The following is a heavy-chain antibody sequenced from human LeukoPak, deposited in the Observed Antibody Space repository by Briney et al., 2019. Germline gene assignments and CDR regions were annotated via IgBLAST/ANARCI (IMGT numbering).Heavy chain of an antibody. CDR2: IYPRDSRT. V-gene: IGHV5-51*01. J-gene: IGHJ4*02. D-gene: IGHD6-13*01. CDR1: GYSFSSYL. Sequence: GESLKISCKGSGYSFSSYLIAWVRQMPGKGLEWMGVIYPRDSRTTYSPSFQGQVTISADKSTSTAYLQWSSLKASDTAMYYCARLTSSWSFDYWGREPWSPSPQ. CDR3: ARLTSSWSFDY.